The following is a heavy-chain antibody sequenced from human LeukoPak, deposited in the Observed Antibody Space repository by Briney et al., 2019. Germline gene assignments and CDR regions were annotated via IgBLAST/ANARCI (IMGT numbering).Heavy chain of an antibody. D-gene: IGHD6-19*01. Sequence: GGTLRLSCAASGFTFRDYYMSWGRQATGKGLEWVANIKPDGSEKKYVDSVKGRFTISRDNAKNSLYVQMSSLRAEDTAVYYCVKGGAGYDYWGQGTLVTVSS. V-gene: IGHV3-7*01. CDR1: GFTFRDYY. CDR3: VKGGAGYDY. J-gene: IGHJ4*02. CDR2: IKPDGSEK.